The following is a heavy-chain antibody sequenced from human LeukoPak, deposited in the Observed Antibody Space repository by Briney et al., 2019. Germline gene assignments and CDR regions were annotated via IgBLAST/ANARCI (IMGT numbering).Heavy chain of an antibody. Sequence: GGSLRLSCAASGFTVGSNYMSWVRQAPGKGLEWVSIIYRGGSTNYADSVKGRFTISRDTSKNTLYLQMNSLRAEDTAVYYCARETRGAVGSYWGQGTLVTVSS. CDR3: ARETRGAVGSY. J-gene: IGHJ4*02. CDR2: IYRGGST. V-gene: IGHV3-66*01. CDR1: GFTVGSNY. D-gene: IGHD6-19*01.